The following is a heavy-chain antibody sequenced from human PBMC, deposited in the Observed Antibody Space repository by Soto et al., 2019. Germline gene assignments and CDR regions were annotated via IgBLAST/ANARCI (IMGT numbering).Heavy chain of an antibody. CDR2: IYYSGST. V-gene: IGHV4-39*01. CDR3: ARQLSYDFWSGFRSGWFDP. J-gene: IGHJ5*02. Sequence: PSETLSLTCTVSGGSISSSIYYWGGIRQPPGEVLEWIGSIYYSGSTYYNPSLKSRVTISVDTSKNQFSLKLSSVTAADTAVYYCARQLSYDFWSGFRSGWFDPWGQGTLVTVSS. CDR1: GGSISSSIYY. D-gene: IGHD3-3*01.